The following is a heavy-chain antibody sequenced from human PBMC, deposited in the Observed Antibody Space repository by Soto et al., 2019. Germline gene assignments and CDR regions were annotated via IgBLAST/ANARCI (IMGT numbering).Heavy chain of an antibody. Sequence: AETLSLTCTVSGGAIISYYWICSRHPSGKGLEWIGRIYTSGSTNYNPSLKSRVTMSVDTSKNQFSLKLSSVTAADTAVYYCARDTMSSGWYYDAFDIWGQGTMVTVSS. CDR1: GGAIISYY. CDR3: ARDTMSSGWYYDAFDI. D-gene: IGHD6-19*01. CDR2: IYTSGST. V-gene: IGHV4-4*07. J-gene: IGHJ3*02.